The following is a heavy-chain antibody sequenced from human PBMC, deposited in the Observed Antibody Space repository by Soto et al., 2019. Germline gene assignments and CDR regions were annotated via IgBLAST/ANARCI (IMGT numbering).Heavy chain of an antibody. D-gene: IGHD3-22*01. CDR3: ARYYDTNNRPYFHH. V-gene: IGHV4-39*01. CDR1: GGSISSTTYY. CDR2: INYNGPS. Sequence: PSETLSLTCAVSGGSISSTTYYWAWIRQPPGKGLERVATINYNGPSYYNPSLKSRLTISIDTSKNQFSLRLSSVTAADTAMYYCARYYDTNNRPYFHHWGQGTRVTVSS. J-gene: IGHJ1*01.